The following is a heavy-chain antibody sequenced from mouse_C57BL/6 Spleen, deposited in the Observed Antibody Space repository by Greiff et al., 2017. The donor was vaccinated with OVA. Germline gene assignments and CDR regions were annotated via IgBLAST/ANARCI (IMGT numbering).Heavy chain of an antibody. CDR1: GYTFTSYW. V-gene: IGHV1-55*01. CDR2: IYPGSGST. D-gene: IGHD2-3*01. J-gene: IGHJ4*01. Sequence: QVQLQQPGAELVKPGVSVKMSCKASGYTFTSYWITWVKQRPGQGLEWIGDIYPGSGSTNYNAKFKSKATLTVDTSSSTAYMQLSSLTSADSAVYYWARSDDGYYVRYAMDYWGQGTSVTVSS. CDR3: ARSDDGYYVRYAMDY.